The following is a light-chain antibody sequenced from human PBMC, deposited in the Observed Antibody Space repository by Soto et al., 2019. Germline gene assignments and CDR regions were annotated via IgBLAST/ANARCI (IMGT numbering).Light chain of an antibody. Sequence: QSALTQPASVSGSPGQSITISCTGTSSDVGGYNYVSWYQQHPGKAPKLMSYDVSNRPSGVSNRFSGSKSGNTPSLTISGLQDDDEDDYYCSSYTSSSTLFGRGTKLTVL. J-gene: IGLJ2*01. CDR1: SSDVGGYNY. CDR2: DVS. V-gene: IGLV2-14*01. CDR3: SSYTSSSTL.